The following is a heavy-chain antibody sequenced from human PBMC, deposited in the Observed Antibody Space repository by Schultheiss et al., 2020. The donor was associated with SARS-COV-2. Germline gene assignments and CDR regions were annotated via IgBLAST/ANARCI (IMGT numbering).Heavy chain of an antibody. V-gene: IGHV3-48*03. Sequence: GGSLRLSCAASGFTFRSYEMNWVRQAPGKGLEWVSYISSSGSTIYYADSVKGRFTISRDNAKNSLYLQMNSLRAEDTAVYYCARSLLWFGELFPPEDYYYGMDVWGQGTTVTVAS. CDR3: ARSLLWFGELFPPEDYYYGMDV. CDR1: GFTFRSYE. D-gene: IGHD3-10*01. CDR2: ISSSGSTI. J-gene: IGHJ6*02.